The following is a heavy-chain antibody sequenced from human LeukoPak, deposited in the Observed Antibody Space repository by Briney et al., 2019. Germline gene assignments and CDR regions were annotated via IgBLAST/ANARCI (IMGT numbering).Heavy chain of an antibody. CDR1: GGSISSYY. Sequence: PSETLSLTCTVSGGSISSYYWSWIRQPPGKGLEWIGYIYYSGSTNYNPSLKSRVTISVDTSRKEFSLKLSSVTAADTAVYFCARSEYSSGWYVYWGQGTLVTVSS. D-gene: IGHD6-19*01. CDR3: ARSEYSSGWYVY. CDR2: IYYSGST. J-gene: IGHJ4*02. V-gene: IGHV4-59*01.